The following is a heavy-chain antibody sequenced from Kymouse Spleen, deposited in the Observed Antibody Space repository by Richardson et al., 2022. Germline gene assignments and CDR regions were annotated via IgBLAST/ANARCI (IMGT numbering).Heavy chain of an antibody. D-gene: IGHD3-10*01. CDR2: IWYDGSNK. CDR1: GFTFSSYG. Sequence: QVQLVESGGGVVQPGRSLRLSCAASGFTFSSYGMHWVRQAPGKGLEWVAVIWYDGSNKYYADSVKGRFTISRDNSKNTLYLQMNSLRAEDTAVYYCARDRYYGSGSYYTPSNWFDPWGQGTLVTVSS. J-gene: IGHJ5*02. V-gene: IGHV3-33*01. CDR3: ARDRYYGSGSYYTPSNWFDP.